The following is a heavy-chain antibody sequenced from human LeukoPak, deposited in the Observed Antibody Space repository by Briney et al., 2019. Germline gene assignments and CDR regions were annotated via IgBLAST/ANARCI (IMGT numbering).Heavy chain of an antibody. CDR2: INPNSGGT. CDR1: GYTFTGYY. D-gene: IGHD3-9*01. Sequence: ASVKVSCKASGYTFTGYYMHWVRQAPGQGLEWMGWINPNSGGTNYAQKFQGRVTMTRDTPISTAYMELSRLRSDDTAVYYCARKPNKDILTGHYVYAFDIWGQGTMVTVSS. V-gene: IGHV1-2*02. CDR3: ARKPNKDILTGHYVYAFDI. J-gene: IGHJ3*02.